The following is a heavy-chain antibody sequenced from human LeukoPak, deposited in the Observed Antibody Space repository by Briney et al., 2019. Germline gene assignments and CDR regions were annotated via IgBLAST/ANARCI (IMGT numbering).Heavy chain of an antibody. V-gene: IGHV1-8*01. CDR3: ARGRWELLSRWFDP. D-gene: IGHD1-26*01. J-gene: IGHJ5*02. CDR2: MNPNSGNT. CDR1: GYTFTSYD. Sequence: ASVKVSCKASGYTFTSYDINWVRQATGQGLEWMGWMNPNSGNTGYAQKFQGRVTTTRNTSISTAYMELSSLRSEDTAVYYCARGRWELLSRWFDPWGQGTLVTVSS.